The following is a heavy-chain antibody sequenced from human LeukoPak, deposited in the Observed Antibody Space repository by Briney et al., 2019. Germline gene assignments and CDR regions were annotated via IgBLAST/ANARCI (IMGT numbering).Heavy chain of an antibody. J-gene: IGHJ4*02. CDR3: ARSSGYYLYYFDY. V-gene: IGHV4-61*02. CDR2: IHTSGST. D-gene: IGHD3-22*01. CDR1: GGSISSGSYY. Sequence: SQTLSLTCTVSGGSISSGSYYWSWIRQPAGKGLEWIGRIHTSGSTNYNPSLKSRVTISVDTSKNQFSLKLSSVTAADTAVYYCARSSGYYLYYFDYWGQGTLVTVFS.